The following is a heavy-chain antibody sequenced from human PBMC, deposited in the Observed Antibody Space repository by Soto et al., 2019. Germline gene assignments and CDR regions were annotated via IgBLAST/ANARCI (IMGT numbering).Heavy chain of an antibody. J-gene: IGHJ4*02. CDR2: MNPNSGNT. CDR3: ARVPPRVRGVPLPGY. Sequence: QVQLVQSGAEVKKPGASVKVSCKASGYTFTSYDINWVRQATGQGLERMGWMNPNSGNTADAQKFQGRVTMPRNTSMTTAYTELSSLRSEDTVVYYCARVPPRVRGVPLPGYRGQGNLVTVSS. V-gene: IGHV1-8*01. CDR1: GYTFTSYD. D-gene: IGHD3-10*01.